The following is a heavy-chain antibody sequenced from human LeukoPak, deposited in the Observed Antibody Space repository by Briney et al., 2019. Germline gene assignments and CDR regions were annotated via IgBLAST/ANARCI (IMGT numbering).Heavy chain of an antibody. J-gene: IGHJ6*03. Sequence: SVKVSCKASGGTFSSYAISWVRQAPGQGLEWMGGIIPIFGTANYAQKFQGRVTITADKSTSTAYMELSSLRSEDTAVYYCARGLTTVVTAHYYYYMDVWGKGTTVTISS. V-gene: IGHV1-69*06. D-gene: IGHD4-23*01. CDR2: IIPIFGTA. CDR1: GGTFSSYA. CDR3: ARGLTTVVTAHYYYYMDV.